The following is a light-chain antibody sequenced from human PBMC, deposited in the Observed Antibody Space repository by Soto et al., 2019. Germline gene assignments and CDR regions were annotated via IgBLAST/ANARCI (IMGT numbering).Light chain of an antibody. Sequence: EIVLTQSPGTLSLSPGERATLSCRAGESLNMRYLAWYQQKPGQAPRLLIYDASDRATGIPDRFSGSGSGTDFTLTITSLEPEDLAVYYCHQYGSSGTFGQGTKVDIK. J-gene: IGKJ1*01. CDR1: ESLNMRY. CDR2: DAS. V-gene: IGKV3-20*01. CDR3: HQYGSSGT.